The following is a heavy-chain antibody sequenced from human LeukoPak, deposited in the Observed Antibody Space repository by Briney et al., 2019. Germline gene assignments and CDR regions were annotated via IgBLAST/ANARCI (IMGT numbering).Heavy chain of an antibody. Sequence: ASVKVSCKAPGYTFTSYDINWVRQATGQGLEWMGWMNPNSGNTGYAQKFQGRVTMTRNTSISTAYMELSSLRSEDTAVYYCARGGPQYYYYYGMDVWGQGTTVTVSS. CDR1: GYTFTSYD. CDR3: ARGGPQYYYYYGMDV. CDR2: MNPNSGNT. J-gene: IGHJ6*02. V-gene: IGHV1-8*01.